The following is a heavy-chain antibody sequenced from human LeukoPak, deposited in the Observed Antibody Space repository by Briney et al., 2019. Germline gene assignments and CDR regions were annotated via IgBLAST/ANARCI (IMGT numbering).Heavy chain of an antibody. CDR3: ASNFFTYYDFCFDY. V-gene: IGHV1-69*04. CDR1: GGTFSSYA. CDR2: IIPILGIA. J-gene: IGHJ4*02. Sequence: SVKVSCKASGGTFSSYAISWVRQAPGQGLEWMGRIIPILGIANYAQKFQDRVTITADKSTSTAYMELSSLRSEDTAVYYCASNFFTYYDFCFDYWGQGTLVTVSS. D-gene: IGHD3-3*01.